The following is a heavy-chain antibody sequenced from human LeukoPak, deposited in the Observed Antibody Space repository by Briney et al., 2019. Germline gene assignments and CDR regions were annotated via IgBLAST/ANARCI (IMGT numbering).Heavy chain of an antibody. CDR2: IYHSGST. CDR3: ARTQWFGELLFDY. V-gene: IGHV4-38-2*01. CDR1: GYSISSGYY. J-gene: IGHJ4*02. Sequence: SETLSLTCAVSGYSISSGYYWGWIRQPPGEGLGWIGSIYHSGSTYYNPSLKSRVTISVDTSKNQFSLKLSSVTAADTAVYYCARTQWFGELLFDYWGQGTLVTVSS. D-gene: IGHD3-10*01.